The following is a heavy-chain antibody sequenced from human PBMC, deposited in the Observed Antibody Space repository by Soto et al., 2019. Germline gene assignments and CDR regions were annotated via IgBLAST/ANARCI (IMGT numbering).Heavy chain of an antibody. CDR1: GFTFDDYA. D-gene: IGHD3-22*01. CDR3: AKSRGLLLQLDY. CDR2: ISWNSGSI. Sequence: GGSLRLSCAASGFTFDDYAMHWVRQAPGKGLEWVSGISWNSGSIGYADSVKGRFTISRDNAKNSLYLQMNSLRAEDTALYYCAKSRGLLLQLDYWGQGTLVTVSS. J-gene: IGHJ4*02. V-gene: IGHV3-9*01.